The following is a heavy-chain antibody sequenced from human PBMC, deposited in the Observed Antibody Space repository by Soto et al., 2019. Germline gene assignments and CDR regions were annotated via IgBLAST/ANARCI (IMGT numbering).Heavy chain of an antibody. CDR2: ISDDGART. CDR3: TRGPRPSSVGTGAF. D-gene: IGHD3-10*01. Sequence: RLSCAASGFVFGMYWMHWVRQTPGKGPEWVSRISDDGARTDYADSVKGRVTISRDNAKNSLYLQMNPLRAEDTAVYSCTRGPRPSSVGTGAFWGPGGLVTVSS. J-gene: IGHJ4*02. CDR1: GFVFGMYW. V-gene: IGHV3-74*01.